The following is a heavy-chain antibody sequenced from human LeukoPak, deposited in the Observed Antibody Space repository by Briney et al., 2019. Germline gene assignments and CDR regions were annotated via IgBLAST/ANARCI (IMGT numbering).Heavy chain of an antibody. D-gene: IGHD7-27*01. CDR1: GYTFTDHY. Sequence: GALKVSCQALGYTFTDHYFHWLRQAPGQGIEWMGWIHPGRGDTNIAQKFQGRVSLTRDMSISTAYMELSRLTSDDTAVYYCARDHNWGPDYWGQGTLV. J-gene: IGHJ4*02. V-gene: IGHV1-2*02. CDR3: ARDHNWGPDY. CDR2: IHPGRGDT.